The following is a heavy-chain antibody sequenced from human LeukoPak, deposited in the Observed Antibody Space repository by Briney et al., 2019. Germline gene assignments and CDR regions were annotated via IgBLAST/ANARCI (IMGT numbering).Heavy chain of an antibody. J-gene: IGHJ4*02. CDR1: GYTLTELS. V-gene: IGHV1-24*01. CDR3: ATGYSSSWPLGY. Sequence: ASVKVSCKVSGYTLTELSMHWVRQAPGKGLEWMGGFDPEDGETIYAQKFQGRVTMTEDTSTDTAYMELSSLRSEVTAVYYCATGYSSSWPLGYWGQGTLVTVSS. D-gene: IGHD6-13*01. CDR2: FDPEDGET.